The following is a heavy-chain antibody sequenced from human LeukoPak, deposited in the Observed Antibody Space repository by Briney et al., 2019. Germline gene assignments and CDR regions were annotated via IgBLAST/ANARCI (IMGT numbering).Heavy chain of an antibody. CDR2: TYYRSQWYY. V-gene: IGHV6-1*01. D-gene: IGHD4-11*01. CDR1: GDSVSSNIAT. Sequence: SQTLSLTCVISGDSVSSNIATWNWIRQSPSRGLEWLGRTYYRSQWYYDYAVPVRSRITINPDTSKNQFSLQLSSVTPEDTAVYYCARESQYYFDYWGQGTLVTVSS. J-gene: IGHJ4*02. CDR3: ARESQYYFDY.